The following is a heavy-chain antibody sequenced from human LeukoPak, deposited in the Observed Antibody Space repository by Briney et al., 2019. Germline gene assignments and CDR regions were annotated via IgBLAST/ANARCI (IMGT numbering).Heavy chain of an antibody. J-gene: IGHJ1*01. CDR1: GFSFGDYA. CDR3: AIAVDCRATTDCYSYFHH. D-gene: IGHD2-21*02. Sequence: GGSLRLSCTTSGFSFGDYAMTWVRQAPGKGLVWVSRVSNDGTYTEYADSVKGRFTISRDNAKDTLYLQVNSLRAEDTAVYYCAIAVDCRATTDCYSYFHHWGQGTLVTVSS. CDR2: VSNDGTYT. V-gene: IGHV3-74*03.